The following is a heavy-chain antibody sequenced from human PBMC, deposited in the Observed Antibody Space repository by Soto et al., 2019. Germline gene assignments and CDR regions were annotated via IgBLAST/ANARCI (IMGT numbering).Heavy chain of an antibody. CDR3: ARSQGSSTSLEIYYYYYYGMDV. CDR1: GGTFSSYA. J-gene: IGHJ6*02. D-gene: IGHD2-2*01. CDR2: IIPISGTA. V-gene: IGHV1-69*01. Sequence: QVPLVQSGAEVKKPGSSVKVSCKASGGTFSSYAISWVPQAPGQGLEWMGGIIPISGTANYAQKFQGRVTITADESTSTAYMELSSLRSEDTAVYYCARSQGSSTSLEIYYYYYYGMDVWGQGTTVTVSS.